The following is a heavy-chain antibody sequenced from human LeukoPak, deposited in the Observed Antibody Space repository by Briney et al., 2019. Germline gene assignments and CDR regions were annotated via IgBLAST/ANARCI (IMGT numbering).Heavy chain of an antibody. CDR2: IRYDGSNK. Sequence: GGSLRLSCAASGFTFSSYGMHWVRQAPGKGLEWVAFIRYDGSNKYYADSVKGRFTISRDNSKNTLYLQMNSLRAEDTAVYYCAKDYFPSSGYYHYFDYWGQGTLVTVSS. J-gene: IGHJ4*02. D-gene: IGHD3-22*01. CDR3: AKDYFPSSGYYHYFDY. CDR1: GFTFSSYG. V-gene: IGHV3-30*02.